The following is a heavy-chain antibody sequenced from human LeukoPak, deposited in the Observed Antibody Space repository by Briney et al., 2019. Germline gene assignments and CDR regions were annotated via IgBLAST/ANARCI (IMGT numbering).Heavy chain of an antibody. J-gene: IGHJ4*02. Sequence: ASVKVSCKASGYTFTGYYMHWVRQAPGQGLEWKGRINPNSGGTNYAQKFQGRVTMTRDTSISTAYMELSRLRSDDTAVYYCARGGYTYGYSDYWGQGTLVTVSS. CDR2: INPNSGGT. CDR1: GYTFTGYY. V-gene: IGHV1-2*06. CDR3: ARGGYTYGYSDY. D-gene: IGHD5-18*01.